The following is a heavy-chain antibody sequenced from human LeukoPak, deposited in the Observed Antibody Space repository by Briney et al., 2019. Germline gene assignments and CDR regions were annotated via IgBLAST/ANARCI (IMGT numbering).Heavy chain of an antibody. Sequence: PGGSLRLSCVASGFAFSSYWMSWVRQAPGKGLEWVANIKQDGGEKYYVDSVKGRFTISRDNAKNSLFLQMNGLRVEDTAVYYCARLGGSYYTYWGQGTPVTVSS. D-gene: IGHD1-26*01. J-gene: IGHJ4*02. V-gene: IGHV3-7*01. CDR2: IKQDGGEK. CDR3: ARLGGSYYTY. CDR1: GFAFSSYW.